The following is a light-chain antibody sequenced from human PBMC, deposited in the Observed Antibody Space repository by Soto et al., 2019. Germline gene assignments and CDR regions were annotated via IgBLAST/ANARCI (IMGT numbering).Light chain of an antibody. CDR3: QQFSSYPLT. CDR1: QTVRNNY. Sequence: EFVWTQSPGTLSLSPGASATLSCRASQTVRNNYLAWYQQKPGQAPRLLIYDASSRATGIPDRFSGGGSGTDFTLTISSLEPEDFAVYYCQQFSSYPLTFGGGTKVDIK. CDR2: DAS. V-gene: IGKV3-20*01. J-gene: IGKJ4*01.